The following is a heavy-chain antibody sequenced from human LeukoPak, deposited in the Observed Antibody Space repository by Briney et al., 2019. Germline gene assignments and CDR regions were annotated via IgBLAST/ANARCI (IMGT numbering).Heavy chain of an antibody. J-gene: IGHJ5*02. CDR2: IHYSGNT. Sequence: SETLSLTRTVSGDSISTYYWNWIRQPPGKGLEWVGYIHYSGNTNYNPSLKNRVTISVDTSKNQFSLKLSSVTAADTAVYYCARDQDADSGIWFDPWGQGTLVTVSS. D-gene: IGHD4-17*01. V-gene: IGHV4-59*01. CDR1: GDSISTYY. CDR3: ARDQDADSGIWFDP.